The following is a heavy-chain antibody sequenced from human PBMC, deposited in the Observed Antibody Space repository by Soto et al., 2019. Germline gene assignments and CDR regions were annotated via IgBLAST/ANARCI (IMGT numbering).Heavy chain of an antibody. CDR1: GGSISSYY. CDR2: IYYSGGT. D-gene: IGHD1-26*01. V-gene: IGHV4-59*01. Sequence: QVQLQESGPGLVKPSETLSLTCTVSGGSISSYYWSWIRQPPGKGLEWIGYIYYSGGTNYNPSLKSRVTISVDTSKNQFSLKLSSVTAADTAVYYCARALVGATSLDYWGQGTLVTVSS. CDR3: ARALVGATSLDY. J-gene: IGHJ4*02.